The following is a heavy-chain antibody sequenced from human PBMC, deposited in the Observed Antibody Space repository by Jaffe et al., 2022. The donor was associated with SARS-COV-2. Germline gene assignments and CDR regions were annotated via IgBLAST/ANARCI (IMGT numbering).Heavy chain of an antibody. D-gene: IGHD2-8*01. V-gene: IGHV3-48*01. J-gene: IGHJ4*02. CDR2: INSGSTTI. CDR1: GFIFGHYS. Sequence: EVQLVESGGGLMQPGGSLRLSCAASGFIFGHYSMNWVRQAPGKGLEWVSYINSGSTTIYYADSVRGRFTISRDNAKNSLYLQMNSLRAEDTAVYFCARIQYGLVHFDYWGQGTPVVVSS. CDR3: ARIQYGLVHFDY.